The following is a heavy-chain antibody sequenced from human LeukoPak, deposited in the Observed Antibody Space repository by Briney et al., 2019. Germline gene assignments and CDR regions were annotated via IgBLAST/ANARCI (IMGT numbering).Heavy chain of an antibody. CDR2: IYHSGST. CDR3: ARVDYDSSGYWSDWFDP. D-gene: IGHD3-22*01. CDR1: GGSISSSNR. V-gene: IGHV4-4*02. J-gene: IGHJ5*02. Sequence: SGTLSLTCAVSGGSISSSNRWSWVRQPPGKGLEWIGEIYHSGSTNYNPSLKSRVTISVDKSKNQFSLKLSSVTAADTAVYYCARVDYDSSGYWSDWFDPWGQGTLVTVSS.